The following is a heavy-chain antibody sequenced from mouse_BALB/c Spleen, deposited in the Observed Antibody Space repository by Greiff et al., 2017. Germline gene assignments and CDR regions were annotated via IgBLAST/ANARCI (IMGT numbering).Heavy chain of an antibody. CDR1: GYTFTDYA. Sequence: QVQLQQSGAELVRPGVSVKISCKGSGYTFTDYAMHWVKQSHAKSLEWIGVISTYYGDASYNQKFKGKATMTVDKSSSTAYMELARLTSEDSAIYYCARVPVLPYYYAMDYWGQGTSVTVSS. D-gene: IGHD1-1*01. J-gene: IGHJ4*01. CDR2: ISTYYGDA. V-gene: IGHV1S137*01. CDR3: ARVPVLPYYYAMDY.